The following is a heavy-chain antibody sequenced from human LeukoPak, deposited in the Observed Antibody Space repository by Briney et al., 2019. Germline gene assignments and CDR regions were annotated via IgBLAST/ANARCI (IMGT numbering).Heavy chain of an antibody. D-gene: IGHD3-22*01. V-gene: IGHV3-23*01. CDR1: GFTFSIYA. Sequence: PGGSLRLSCAASGFTFSIYAMSWVRQAPGKGLQWVSSITSSGDGTYYAGSVKCQLTISRDNSENMLYLQMNSLRVEDTAVYFCAKDRPNYYGSNGHYYRRDGDYWGQGTLVTVSS. CDR3: AKDRPNYYGSNGHYYRRDGDY. CDR2: ITSSGDGT. J-gene: IGHJ4*02.